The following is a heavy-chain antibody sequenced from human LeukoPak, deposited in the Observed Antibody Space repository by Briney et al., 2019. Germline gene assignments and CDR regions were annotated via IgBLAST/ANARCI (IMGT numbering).Heavy chain of an antibody. CDR2: IRYDGSNK. J-gene: IGHJ4*02. Sequence: TGGSLRLSCAASGFTFSSYGMHWVRQAPGKWLEWVAFIRYDGSNKYYADSVKGRFTISRDNSKNTLYLQMNSLRAEDTAVYYCARGGGYSYGSFDYWGQGTLVTVSS. V-gene: IGHV3-30*02. CDR1: GFTFSSYG. D-gene: IGHD5-18*01. CDR3: ARGGGYSYGSFDY.